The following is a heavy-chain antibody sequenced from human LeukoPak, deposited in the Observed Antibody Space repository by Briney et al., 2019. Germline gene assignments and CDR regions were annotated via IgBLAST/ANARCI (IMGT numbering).Heavy chain of an antibody. V-gene: IGHV4-34*01. Sequence: GSLRLSCVGTGFIVSNHYISWVRQPPGKGLEWIGEINHSGSTNYNPSLKSRVTISVDTSKNQFSLKLSSVTAADTAVYYCARAKGDSSGYYYDYWGQGTLVTVSS. CDR3: ARAKGDSSGYYYDY. CDR2: INHSGST. D-gene: IGHD3-22*01. J-gene: IGHJ4*02. CDR1: GFIVSNHY.